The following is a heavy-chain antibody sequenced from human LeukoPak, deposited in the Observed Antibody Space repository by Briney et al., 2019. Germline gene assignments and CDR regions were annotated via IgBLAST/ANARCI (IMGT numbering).Heavy chain of an antibody. CDR2: INHSGST. Sequence: PSETLSLTCAVYGGSFSGYYWSWIRQPPGKGLECIGEINHSGSTNYNPSLESRVTISVDTSKNQFSLKLSSVTAADTAVYYCARARGGISRGYSYGFFDYWGQGTLVTVSS. J-gene: IGHJ4*02. CDR3: ARARGGISRGYSYGFFDY. V-gene: IGHV4-34*01. CDR1: GGSFSGYY. D-gene: IGHD5-18*01.